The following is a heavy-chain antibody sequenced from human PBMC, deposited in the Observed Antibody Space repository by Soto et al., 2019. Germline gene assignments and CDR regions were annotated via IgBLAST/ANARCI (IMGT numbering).Heavy chain of an antibody. V-gene: IGHV2-5*02. Sequence: QITLKESGPTLVKPTQTLTLTCTFSGFSLSTSGVGVGWIRQPPGKALEWLALIYWDDDKRYSPSLKSRLTIPKDTSKNQVVLTMTNMDPVDTATYYCAHSIRYFDWLHRYFDYWGQGTLVTVSS. CDR2: IYWDDDK. D-gene: IGHD3-9*01. CDR1: GFSLSTSGVG. J-gene: IGHJ4*02. CDR3: AHSIRYFDWLHRYFDY.